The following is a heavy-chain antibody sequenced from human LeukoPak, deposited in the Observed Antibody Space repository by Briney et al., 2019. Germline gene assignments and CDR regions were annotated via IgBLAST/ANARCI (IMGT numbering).Heavy chain of an antibody. D-gene: IGHD6-6*01. CDR1: GYTFTGYY. CDR3: ARRRVRALVFDP. J-gene: IGHJ5*02. CDR2: INPNSGGT. V-gene: IGHV1-2*02. Sequence: ASVKVSCKASGYTFTGYYMHWVRRAPGQGLEWMGWINPNSGGTNYAQKFQGRVTMTRDTSISTAYMELSRLRSDDTAVYYCARRRVRALVFDPWGQGTLVTVSS.